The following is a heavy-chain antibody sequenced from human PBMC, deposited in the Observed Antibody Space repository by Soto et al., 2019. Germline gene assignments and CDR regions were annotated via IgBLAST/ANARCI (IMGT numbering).Heavy chain of an antibody. V-gene: IGHV1-3*01. CDR3: ARDPEYGSGSLDV. Sequence: QVPLVQSAAEVKKPGASVKVSCKASGYSFTSYGVHWVRQAPGQRLEWMGWINVGNVKTKYSEKFEGRVTIIRDTSASTVYMEMNSVRSEDTAIYYCARDPEYGSGSLDVWGQGTMVTVSS. D-gene: IGHD3-10*01. CDR1: GYSFTSYG. CDR2: INVGNVKT. J-gene: IGHJ3*01.